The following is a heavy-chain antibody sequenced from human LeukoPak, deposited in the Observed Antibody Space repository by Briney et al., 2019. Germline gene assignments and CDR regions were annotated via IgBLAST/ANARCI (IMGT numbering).Heavy chain of an antibody. CDR2: LYTSGNT. D-gene: IGHD2-15*01. CDR3: ARGPYCSRGTCSLDY. V-gene: IGHV4-4*07. J-gene: IGHJ4*02. CDR1: GGPISNYF. Sequence: SETLSLTFTVSGGPISNYFWSWIRQPAGKGLEWIGRLYTSGNTNYNPSLNRRVTMSADTSKKQFSLKLSSVSAADTAVYYCARGPYCSRGTCSLDYWGQGTLVTVSS.